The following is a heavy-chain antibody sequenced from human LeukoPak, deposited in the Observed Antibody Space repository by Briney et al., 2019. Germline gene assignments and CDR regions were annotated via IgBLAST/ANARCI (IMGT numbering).Heavy chain of an antibody. V-gene: IGHV3-15*01. CDR1: GFTLSHYW. D-gene: IGHD3-16*01. J-gene: IGHJ1*01. Sequence: GGSLRLSCAASGFTLSHYWMHWVRQAPGKGLEYIGRIKSKTDGGTTYYAAPVKVRFTISRDDSKNTLYLQMNGLKIEDTAQYYCTADLRLWGQGTLVTVSS. CDR3: TADLRL. CDR2: IKSKTDGGTT.